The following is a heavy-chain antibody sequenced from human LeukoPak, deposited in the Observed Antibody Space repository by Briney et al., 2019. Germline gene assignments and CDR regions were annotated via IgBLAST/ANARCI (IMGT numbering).Heavy chain of an antibody. J-gene: IGHJ4*02. CDR2: ISTCSSYI. Sequence: PGGSLRLSCAASGYSFSTYSMNWVRQAPGKGLEWVSFISTCSSYIYYADSVKGRFPISRDNAKKSLYLQMNSLRAEDTAVYFCARSFYDSSGYPNFDYWGQGTLVTVSS. D-gene: IGHD3-22*01. CDR3: ARSFYDSSGYPNFDY. CDR1: GYSFSTYS. V-gene: IGHV3-21*01.